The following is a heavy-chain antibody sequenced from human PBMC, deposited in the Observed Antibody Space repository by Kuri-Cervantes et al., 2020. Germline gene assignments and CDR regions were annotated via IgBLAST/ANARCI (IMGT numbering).Heavy chain of an antibody. CDR1: GYTFTGYY. Sequence: ASVKVSCKASGYTFTGYYMHWVRQAPGQGLEWMGWINPNSGGTNYAQKFQGRVTMTRDTSISTAYMELSRLRSDDTAVYYCARDRIAAAGDYYYYYGMDVWGQGTTVTV. CDR3: ARDRIAAAGDYYYYYGMDV. J-gene: IGHJ6*02. V-gene: IGHV1-2*02. D-gene: IGHD6-13*01. CDR2: INPNSGGT.